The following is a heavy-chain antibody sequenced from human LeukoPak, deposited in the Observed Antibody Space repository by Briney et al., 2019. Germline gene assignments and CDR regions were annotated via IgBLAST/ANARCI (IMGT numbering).Heavy chain of an antibody. CDR2: INPNSGGT. J-gene: IGHJ4*02. CDR1: GYTFTGYY. CDR3: ARDLLRLGELSFQSTDY. Sequence: ASVKVSCKASGYTFTGYYIHWVRQAPGQGLEWMGWINPNSGGTNYAQKFQGRVTMTRDTSISTAYMELSRLRSDDTAVYYCARDLLRLGELSFQSTDYWGQGTLVTVSS. V-gene: IGHV1-2*02. D-gene: IGHD3-16*02.